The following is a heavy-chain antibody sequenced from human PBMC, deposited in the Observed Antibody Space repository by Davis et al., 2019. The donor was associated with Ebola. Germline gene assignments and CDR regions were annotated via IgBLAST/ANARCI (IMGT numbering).Heavy chain of an antibody. CDR3: ARWGLRGNYDSWSGSDYYFDY. Sequence: GESLKISCAASGFTFNIYAMSWVRQAPGKGLEWVSAISGSGGSTYYADSVKGRVTISRDNSKNTLYLQMNSLRDDDTAVYYCARWGLRGNYDSWSGSDYYFDYWGQGTLVTVSS. J-gene: IGHJ4*02. D-gene: IGHD3-3*01. V-gene: IGHV3-23*01. CDR1: GFTFNIYA. CDR2: ISGSGGST.